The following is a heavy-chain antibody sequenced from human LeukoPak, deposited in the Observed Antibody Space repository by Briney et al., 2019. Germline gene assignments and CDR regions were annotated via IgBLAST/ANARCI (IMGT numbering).Heavy chain of an antibody. CDR2: LSGTGGST. V-gene: IGHV3-23*01. CDR1: GFTLSNYA. J-gene: IGHJ4*02. CDR3: AKDRDLRQAYYFDH. Sequence: PGGSLRLSCAASGFTLSNYAMSWVRQAPGKGLEWVSTLSGTGGSTYYADSVKGRFTVSRDNSKNTLYLQMNSLGAEDTAVYYCAKDRDLRQAYYFDHWGQGTLVTVSS.